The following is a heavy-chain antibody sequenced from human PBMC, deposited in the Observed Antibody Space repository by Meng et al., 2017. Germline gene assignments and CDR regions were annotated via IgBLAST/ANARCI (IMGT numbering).Heavy chain of an antibody. D-gene: IGHD4-17*01. CDR3: ARILYGDQCLD. J-gene: IGHJ4*02. CDR1: GGSISSSNW. Sequence: QVQLEGSVPGRGKPSGPLSLPCAVSGGSISSSNWWSWVRQPPGKGLEWIGEIYHSGSTNYNPSLKSRVTISVDKSKNQFSLKLSSVTAADTAVYYCARILYGDQCLDWGQGTLVTVSS. V-gene: IGHV4-4*02. CDR2: IYHSGST.